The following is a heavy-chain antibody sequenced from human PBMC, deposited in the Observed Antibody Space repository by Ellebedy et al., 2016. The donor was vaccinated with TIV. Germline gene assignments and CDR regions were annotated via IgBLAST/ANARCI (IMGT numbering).Heavy chain of an antibody. CDR3: ARSSLQGGMDV. CDR1: GFSYSRYS. Sequence: GGSLRLXXAASGFSYSRYSMNWVRQAPGKGLEWVSSISSNSYSYYADVVKGRFTISRDNARNSLYLEMNSLRVEDTAVYYCARSSLQGGMDVWGQGTTVTVSS. V-gene: IGHV3-21*01. J-gene: IGHJ6*02. CDR2: ISSNSYS.